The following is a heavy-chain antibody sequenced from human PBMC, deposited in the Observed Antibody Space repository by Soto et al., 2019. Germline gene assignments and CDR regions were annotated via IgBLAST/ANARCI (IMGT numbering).Heavy chain of an antibody. V-gene: IGHV4-59*01. CDR3: DRASRHIGASQRGYFDY. D-gene: IGHD5-12*01. Sequence: SETLSLTCTVSGGSISSYYWSWIWQPPGKGLEWIWYSYYTGSTSYNASLKRRVTVSVDTSKYKIPLKLSSVTAADTATDYCDRASRHIGASQRGYFDYWGQGTLVTVSS. CDR2: SYYTGST. J-gene: IGHJ4*02. CDR1: GGSISSYY.